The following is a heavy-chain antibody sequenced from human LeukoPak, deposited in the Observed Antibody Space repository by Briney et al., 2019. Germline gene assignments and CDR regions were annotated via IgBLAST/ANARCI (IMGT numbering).Heavy chain of an antibody. CDR3: ARHRRRWLQDY. D-gene: IGHD5-24*01. J-gene: IGHJ4*02. CDR1: GYIFTSYW. V-gene: IGHV5-51*01. CDR2: IYPGDSDT. Sequence: GASLKISCKGSGYIFTSYWIGWVRQLPGKGLEWMGIIYPGDSDTRYSPSFQGQVTISADKSISTAYLQWSSLKASDTAMYYCARHRRRWLQDYWGQGTLVTVSS.